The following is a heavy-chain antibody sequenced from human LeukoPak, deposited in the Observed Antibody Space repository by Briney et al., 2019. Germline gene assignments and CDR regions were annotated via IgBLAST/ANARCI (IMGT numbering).Heavy chain of an antibody. CDR1: GHSIRSDYL. D-gene: IGHD6-19*01. CDR3: ARRSGSGWNYFDS. CDR2: FFHSGST. V-gene: IGHV4-38-2*01. J-gene: IGHJ4*02. Sequence: SETXXLTCAVSGHSIRSDYLWGWIRPPPGKGQEWIGTFFHSGSTFYKPSVKRRVNISLDTSKNNFSLRLSSVTAADTAVYYCARRSGSGWNYFDSWGQGTLVTVSS.